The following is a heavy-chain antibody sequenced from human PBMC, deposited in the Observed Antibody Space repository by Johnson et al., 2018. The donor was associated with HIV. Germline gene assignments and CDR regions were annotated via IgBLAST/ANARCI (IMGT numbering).Heavy chain of an antibody. CDR3: ARAMYADDYGDYLFLAPRLDAFDI. J-gene: IGHJ3*02. CDR2: ISYDGTHK. D-gene: IGHD4-17*01. CDR1: GFTFSSYA. Sequence: QVQLVESGGGVVQPGRSLRLSCAASGFTFSSYAMHWVRQAPGKGLEWVAVISYDGTHKYYADSVKGRFTISRDNSKNTLFLDMNSLRAEDTAVYYCARAMYADDYGDYLFLAPRLDAFDIWGPGTIVTVSS. V-gene: IGHV3-30*04.